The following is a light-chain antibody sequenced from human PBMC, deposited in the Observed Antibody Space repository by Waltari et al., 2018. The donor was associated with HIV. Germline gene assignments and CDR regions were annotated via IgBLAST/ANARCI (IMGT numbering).Light chain of an antibody. V-gene: IGLV1-40*01. CDR3: QSYDSSLIL. CDR2: GNS. CDR1: SSNIGARYD. J-gene: IGLJ1*01. Sequence: SSSNIGARYDVHWYQQLPGTAPKLLIYGNSNRPSGVPDRFSGSKSVTSASLAITGLQAEDEADYYCQSYDSSLILFGTGTKVTVL.